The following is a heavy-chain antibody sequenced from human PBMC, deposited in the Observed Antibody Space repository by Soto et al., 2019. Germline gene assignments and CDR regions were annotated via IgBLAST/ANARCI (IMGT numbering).Heavy chain of an antibody. D-gene: IGHD3-22*01. CDR1: GYTFSIYS. Sequence: GASVKVSCKASGYTFSIYSIHWVRQAPGQSLEWMGWINAGNGNTKYSQKFQGRVTFTRDTSANTAYMELSSLRSEDAAVYYCARPYYYDTPGYYSSHYYFYFGMDVWGQGTTVTVSS. V-gene: IGHV1-3*01. CDR3: ARPYYYDTPGYYSSHYYFYFGMDV. CDR2: INAGNGNT. J-gene: IGHJ6*02.